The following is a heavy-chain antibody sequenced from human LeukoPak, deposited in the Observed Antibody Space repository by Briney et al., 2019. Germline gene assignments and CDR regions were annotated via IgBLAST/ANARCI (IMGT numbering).Heavy chain of an antibody. Sequence: SETLSLTCAVYGGSISHYYWSWIRQSPGKGLECIGEINHSGSTNYNPSLKSRVTISVDTSKNQFSLKLSSVTAADTAVYYCARDITGSFDYWGQGNLVTVSS. CDR3: ARDITGSFDY. V-gene: IGHV4-34*01. D-gene: IGHD1-14*01. CDR1: GGSISHYY. J-gene: IGHJ4*02. CDR2: INHSGST.